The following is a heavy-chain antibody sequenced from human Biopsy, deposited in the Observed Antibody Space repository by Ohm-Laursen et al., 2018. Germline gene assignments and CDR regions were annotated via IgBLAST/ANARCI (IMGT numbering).Heavy chain of an antibody. J-gene: IGHJ6*02. CDR3: ARAANSTGWPYYNFYGMDV. CDR1: GGSISSDY. D-gene: IGHD2/OR15-2a*01. Sequence: SETLSLTCTVSGGSISSDYWSWIWLTPGTGLEWIGFIYFSGSTNSNPSLKSRVTISVDTSKNQISLRLNSATVADPAVYYCARAANSTGWPYYNFYGMDVWGQGTTVTVSS. V-gene: IGHV4-59*01. CDR2: IYFSGST.